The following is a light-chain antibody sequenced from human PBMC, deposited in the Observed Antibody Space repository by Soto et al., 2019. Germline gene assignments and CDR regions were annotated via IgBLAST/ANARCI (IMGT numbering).Light chain of an antibody. CDR3: EQYNNGSPLT. J-gene: IGKJ4*02. CDR2: GAS. CDR1: QSVSSN. Sequence: EIVMTQSPATLSVSPGERATLSCRASQSVSSNLAWYQQKPGQAPRLLIYGASTRATGIPARFSGSGSGTDLTLHLSSLVSEVFRVFLCEQYNNGSPLTFGEGTKVEIK. V-gene: IGKV3-15*01.